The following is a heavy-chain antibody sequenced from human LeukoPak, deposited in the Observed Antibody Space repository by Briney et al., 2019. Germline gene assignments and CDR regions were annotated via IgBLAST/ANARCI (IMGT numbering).Heavy chain of an antibody. J-gene: IGHJ4*02. V-gene: IGHV4-39*01. Sequence: PSETPSLTCTVSGGSISSSSYYWGWIRQPPGKGLEWIGSIYYSGSTYYNPSLKSRVTISVDTSKNQFSLKLSSVTAADTAVYYCARPLYDSSGYFDYWGQGTLVTVSS. D-gene: IGHD3-22*01. CDR3: ARPLYDSSGYFDY. CDR1: GGSISSSSYY. CDR2: IYYSGST.